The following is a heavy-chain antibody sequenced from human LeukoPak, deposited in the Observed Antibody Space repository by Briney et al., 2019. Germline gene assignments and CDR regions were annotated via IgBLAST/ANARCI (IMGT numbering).Heavy chain of an antibody. CDR3: ARGNWDVDTAMEYYHH. CDR1: GDSISNFY. J-gene: IGHJ1*01. D-gene: IGHD5-18*01. CDR2: IYTNEIT. Sequence: PSETLSLTCTVSGDSISNFYWSWIRQPAGKGLEWIGRIYTNEITNYNPSLKNRIIMSSDTSKNQLSLKLSSVTAADTAVYYCARGNWDVDTAMEYYHHWGQGTLVTVSS. V-gene: IGHV4-4*07.